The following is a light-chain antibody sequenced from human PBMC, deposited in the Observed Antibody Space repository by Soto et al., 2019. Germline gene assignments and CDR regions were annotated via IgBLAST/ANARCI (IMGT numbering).Light chain of an antibody. CDR2: EVS. CDR1: SSDVGGYNR. V-gene: IGLV2-18*02. Sequence: QSVLTQPPSVSGSPGQSVTISCTGTSSDVGGYNRVSWYQQPPGTAPKLMIYEVSNRPSGVPDRFSGSKSGNTASLTISGLQAEDEADYYCSSYTSSSTYGFGTGTKVTVL. J-gene: IGLJ1*01. CDR3: SSYTSSSTYG.